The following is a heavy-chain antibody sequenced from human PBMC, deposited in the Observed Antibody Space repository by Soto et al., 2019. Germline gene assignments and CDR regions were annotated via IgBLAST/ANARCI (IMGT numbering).Heavy chain of an antibody. CDR3: AHGRCDVFNGHYYFDY. CDR1: GFSPNTRGVG. D-gene: IGHD3-16*01. Sequence: ITLKESGPTLVKPTQTLTLACTFSGFSPNTRGVGVGWIRQPPGKALEWLALISWDGEKRYSPSLKSRLTITKDSFETQVVLSMTNMDPVATATSYCAHGRCDVFNGHYYFDYCGQGTLGTVSS. J-gene: IGHJ4*02. V-gene: IGHV2-5*02. CDR2: ISWDGEK.